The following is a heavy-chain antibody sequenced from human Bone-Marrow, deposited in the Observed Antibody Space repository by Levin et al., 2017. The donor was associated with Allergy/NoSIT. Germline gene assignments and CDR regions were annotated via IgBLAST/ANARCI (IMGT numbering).Heavy chain of an antibody. D-gene: IGHD1-26*01. CDR3: ATDAAHQPWDYFQY. CDR2: IKHNAEGGTP. Sequence: RGESLKISCAASGFIFSDAWMHWIRQIPGKGLEWIGRIKHNAEGGTPAYGAAVRGRFIISRDESANTISLQMNGLKIDDTGVYFCATDAAHQPWDYFQYWGQGALVTVSS. J-gene: IGHJ4*02. CDR1: GFIFSDAW. V-gene: IGHV3-15*01.